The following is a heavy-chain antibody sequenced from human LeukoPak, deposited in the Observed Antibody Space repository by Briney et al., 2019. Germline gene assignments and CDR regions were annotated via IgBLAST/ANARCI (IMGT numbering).Heavy chain of an antibody. V-gene: IGHV4-30-4*01. CDR2: MYNSGST. Sequence: PSGTLSLTRTVSGGSNSSGDYYWSWLRQPPGKGREWIALMYNSGSTYYNPSLKSRVTMSADTSKNQLSLKLSSVTAADTAVYYCARPYYYDSRIGPWGQGILFTVSA. D-gene: IGHD3-22*01. CDR3: ARPYYYDSRIGP. CDR1: GGSNSSGDYY. J-gene: IGHJ5*02.